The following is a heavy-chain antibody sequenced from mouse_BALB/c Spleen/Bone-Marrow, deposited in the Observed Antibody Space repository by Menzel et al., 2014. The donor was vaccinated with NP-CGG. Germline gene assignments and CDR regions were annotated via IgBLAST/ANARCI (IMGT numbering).Heavy chain of an antibody. CDR1: TFTSYR. CDR3: TIGGFDY. V-gene: IGHV1S16*01. CDR2: INPSNGGT. Sequence: TFTSYRRHWVKLRPGQGFERIGEINPSNGGTNYNEKFKRKATLTVDKSSSTAYMQLSSLTSEDSAVYYCTIGGFDYWGQGTTLTVSA. J-gene: IGHJ2*01.